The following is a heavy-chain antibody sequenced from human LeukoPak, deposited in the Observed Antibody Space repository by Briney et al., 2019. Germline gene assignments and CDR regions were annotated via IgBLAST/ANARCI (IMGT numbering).Heavy chain of an antibody. D-gene: IGHD6-19*01. CDR1: GFTFDDYT. J-gene: IGHJ4*02. CDR2: ISWDGGST. Sequence: GGSLRLSCAASGFTFDDYTMHWVRQAPGKGLEWVSLISWDGGSTYYADSVKGRFTISRDNSKNSLYLQMNSLRTEDTALYYCAKGPSGWYWGAFDYWGQGTLVTVSS. V-gene: IGHV3-43*01. CDR3: AKGPSGWYWGAFDY.